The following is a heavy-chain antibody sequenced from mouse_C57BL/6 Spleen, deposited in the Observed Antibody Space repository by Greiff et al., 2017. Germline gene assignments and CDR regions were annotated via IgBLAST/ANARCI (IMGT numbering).Heavy chain of an antibody. CDR3: ARVSNYGDWYFDV. Sequence: EVKVEESGPGLVKPSQSLSLTCSVTGYSITSGYYWNWIRQFPGNKLEWMGYISYDGSNNYNPSLKNRISITRDTSKNQFFLKLNSVTTEDTATYYCARVSNYGDWYFDVWGTGTTVTVSS. D-gene: IGHD2-5*01. CDR2: ISYDGSN. V-gene: IGHV3-6*01. J-gene: IGHJ1*03. CDR1: GYSITSGYY.